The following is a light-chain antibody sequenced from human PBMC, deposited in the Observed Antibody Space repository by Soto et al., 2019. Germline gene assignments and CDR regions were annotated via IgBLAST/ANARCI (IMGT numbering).Light chain of an antibody. V-gene: IGKV1-17*01. CDR2: AAS. CDR3: LQHNEFWWT. Sequence: DIQMTQSPSSLSASVGDRVSVTCRASQTIYTYLHWYQQKPGKAPKXLIYAASSLESGVPSRFSGSGSGTELTITISSLQPDDFETYDCLQHNEFWWTFGQGTKVDIK. CDR1: QTIYTY. J-gene: IGKJ1*01.